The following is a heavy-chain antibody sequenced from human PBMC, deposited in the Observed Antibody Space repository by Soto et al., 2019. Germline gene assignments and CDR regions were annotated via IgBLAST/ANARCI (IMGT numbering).Heavy chain of an antibody. J-gene: IGHJ4*02. CDR3: ARHFVAVVIKGWGY. V-gene: IGHV4-39*01. Sequence: ETLSLTCNVSGGSIDRSNYYWDWLRQPPGKGLEWIGTTYYNGNAYYNPSLRSRVSMSVDTSKNQFSLKLISVAAADTAVYYCARHFVAVVIKGWGYWGQGKLVTVSS. CDR1: GGSIDRSNYY. D-gene: IGHD3-10*01. CDR2: TYYNGNA.